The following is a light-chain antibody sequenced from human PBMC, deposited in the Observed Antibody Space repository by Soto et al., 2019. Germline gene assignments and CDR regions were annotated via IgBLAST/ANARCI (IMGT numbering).Light chain of an antibody. CDR1: SSDIGSYDL. J-gene: IGLJ1*01. Sequence: QSALTQPASVSGSPGQSITISCTGTSSDIGSYDLVSWYQQHPGKAPKLMIYEGSKRPSGVSNRFSGSTSGNTASLTISGLQAEDEADYYCCSYAGSSTYVFGTGTKAPS. CDR2: EGS. CDR3: CSYAGSSTYV. V-gene: IGLV2-23*01.